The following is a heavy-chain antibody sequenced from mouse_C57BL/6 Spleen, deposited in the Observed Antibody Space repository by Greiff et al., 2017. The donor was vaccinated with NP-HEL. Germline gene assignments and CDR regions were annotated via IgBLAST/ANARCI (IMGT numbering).Heavy chain of an antibody. CDR3: ARGVGRQLRLRYAMDY. CDR1: GYTFTDYY. V-gene: IGHV1-26*01. D-gene: IGHD3-2*02. CDR2: INPNNGGT. J-gene: IGHJ4*01. Sequence: EVQLQQSGPELVKPGASVKISCKASGYTFTDYYMNWVKQSHGKSLEWIGDINPNNGGTSYNQKFKGKATLTVDKSSSTAYMERRSLTSEDSAVYYCARGVGRQLRLRYAMDYWGQGTSVTVSS.